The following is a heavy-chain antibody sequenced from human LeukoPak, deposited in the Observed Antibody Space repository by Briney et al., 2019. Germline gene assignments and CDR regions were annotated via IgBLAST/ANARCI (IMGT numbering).Heavy chain of an antibody. CDR3: ASLRSDYWGGYHRTFDP. CDR2: IYHSGST. Sequence: SETLSLTCTVSGGSISSYYWSWIRQPPGKGLEWIGYIYHSGSTNYNPSLKSRVTISVNMSKNQISLKLSSVTAADTAVYYCASLRSDYWGGYHRTFDPWGQGTLVTVSS. J-gene: IGHJ5*02. V-gene: IGHV4-59*01. D-gene: IGHD3-3*01. CDR1: GGSISSYY.